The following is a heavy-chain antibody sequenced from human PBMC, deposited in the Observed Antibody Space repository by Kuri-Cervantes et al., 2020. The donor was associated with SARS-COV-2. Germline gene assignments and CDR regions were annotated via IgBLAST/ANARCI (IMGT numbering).Heavy chain of an antibody. V-gene: IGHV4-34*01. CDR2: INDSGST. CDR1: GGSFSGYY. J-gene: IGHJ4*02. D-gene: IGHD3-3*01. CDR3: ARGRMDYDFWSGYYTWSDY. Sequence: ESLKISCAVYGGSFSGYYWSWIRQPPGKGPEWIGEINDSGSTNYNPSLKSRVTISVDTSKNQFSLRLSSVTAADTAVYYCARGRMDYDFWSGYYTWSDYWGQGTLVTVSS.